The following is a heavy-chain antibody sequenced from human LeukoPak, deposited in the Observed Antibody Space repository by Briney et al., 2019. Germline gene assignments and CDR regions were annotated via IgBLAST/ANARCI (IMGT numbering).Heavy chain of an antibody. CDR3: TRALGYCSGGSCYYYYGMDV. Sequence: GGPLRLSCTASGFTFGDYAMSWVRQAPGKGLEWVGFIRSKAYGGTTEYAACVKGRFTISRDDSKSIAYLQMNSLKSEDTAVYYCTRALGYCSGGSCYYYYGMDVWGKGTTVTVSS. D-gene: IGHD2-15*01. CDR1: GFTFGDYA. J-gene: IGHJ6*01. CDR2: IRSKAYGGTT. V-gene: IGHV3-49*04.